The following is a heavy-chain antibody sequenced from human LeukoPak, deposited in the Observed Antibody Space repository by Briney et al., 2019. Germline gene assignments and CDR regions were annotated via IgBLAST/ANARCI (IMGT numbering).Heavy chain of an antibody. V-gene: IGHV4-59*08. D-gene: IGHD3-10*01. Sequence: SETLSLTCTVSGGSISSYYWSWIRQPPGKGLEWIGYIYYSGSTNYNPSLKSRVTISVDTSKDQFSLKLSSVTAADTAVYYCARGRYYGSGSYYITPNDAFDIWGQGTMVTVSS. CDR2: IYYSGST. CDR1: GGSISSYY. CDR3: ARGRYYGSGSYYITPNDAFDI. J-gene: IGHJ3*02.